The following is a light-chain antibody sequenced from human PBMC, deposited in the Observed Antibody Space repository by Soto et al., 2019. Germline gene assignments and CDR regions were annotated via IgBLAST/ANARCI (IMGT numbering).Light chain of an antibody. Sequence: EIVLTQSPATLSLFPGERATLSCRASQSVSGSLAWYQQKPGQAPRLLLYDTSSRATGIPARFSGSGSGTVFTLPISSLEPEDFEVYFCQQRSNWITFGQGTRLEIE. CDR2: DTS. CDR1: QSVSGS. CDR3: QQRSNWIT. J-gene: IGKJ5*01. V-gene: IGKV3-11*01.